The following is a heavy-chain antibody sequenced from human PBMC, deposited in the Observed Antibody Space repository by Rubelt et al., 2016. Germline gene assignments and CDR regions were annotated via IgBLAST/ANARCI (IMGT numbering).Heavy chain of an antibody. CDR1: TFSSYS. J-gene: IGHJ4*02. D-gene: IGHD5-12*01. V-gene: IGHV3-9*01. Sequence: TFSSYSMNWVRQAPGKGLEWVSGISWNSGSIGYADSVKGRFTISRDNAKNSLYLQMNSLRAEDTALYYCAKALVATTRYNYFDYWGQGTLVTVSS. CDR3: AKALVATTRYNYFDY. CDR2: ISWNSGSI.